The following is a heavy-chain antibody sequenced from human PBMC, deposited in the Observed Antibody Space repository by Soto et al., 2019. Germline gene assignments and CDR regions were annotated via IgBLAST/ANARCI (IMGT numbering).Heavy chain of an antibody. J-gene: IGHJ4*02. CDR3: AKEQQGLYDVNY. CDR2: INGGNGNT. D-gene: IGHD3-3*01. CDR1: EYTFTSYT. Sequence: GASVKVSGNASEYTFTSYTMHWVRQPPGQGLEWMGWINGGNGNTKYTQKLQGKDTITRDTSASTAYMQLSILRSNDRPVYYSAKEQQGLYDVNYWGQGTLVTVS. V-gene: IGHV1-3*01.